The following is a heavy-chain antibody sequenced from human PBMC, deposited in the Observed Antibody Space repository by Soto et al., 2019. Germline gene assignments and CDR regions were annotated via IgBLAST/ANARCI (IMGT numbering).Heavy chain of an antibody. V-gene: IGHV3-23*01. CDR2: VSGSGGRT. Sequence: EVQLLESGGGLVQPGGSLRLSCAASGFTFSSYAMRWVRQAPGKGVEWVSAVSGSGGRTYYSDSVKGRFTISRDNSKNTLYLQMNSLRAEDTAVYYCARRGPGTYFDYWGQGTLVTVSS. CDR1: GFTFSSYA. CDR3: ARRGPGTYFDY. D-gene: IGHD6-13*01. J-gene: IGHJ4*02.